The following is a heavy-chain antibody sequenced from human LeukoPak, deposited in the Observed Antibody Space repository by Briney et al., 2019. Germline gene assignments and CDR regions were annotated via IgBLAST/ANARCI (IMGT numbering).Heavy chain of an antibody. V-gene: IGHV1-46*01. CDR2: INPSGGST. J-gene: IGHJ3*02. CDR3: ARVNPHEAFDI. CDR1: GYTFTSYY. Sequence: GASVKVSCKASGYTFTSYYMHWVRQAPGQGLEWMGIINPSGGSTSYAQKFQGRVTMTRDTSISTAYMELSRLRSDDTAVYYCARVNPHEAFDIWGQGTMVTVSS. D-gene: IGHD1-14*01.